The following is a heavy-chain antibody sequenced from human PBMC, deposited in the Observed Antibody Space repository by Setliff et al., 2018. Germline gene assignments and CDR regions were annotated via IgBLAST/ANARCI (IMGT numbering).Heavy chain of an antibody. CDR3: AKGGYSGSNYFDY. J-gene: IGHJ4*02. Sequence: GASVKVSCAASGFTFTSYAMRWVRQAPGKGLEWVSSISGSGGSTYYADSVKGRFTISRDNSNNALYLQMNSLRAEDTAIYYCAKGGYSGSNYFDYWGQGTLVTVSS. CDR2: ISGSGGST. D-gene: IGHD1-26*01. CDR1: GFTFTSYA. V-gene: IGHV3-23*01.